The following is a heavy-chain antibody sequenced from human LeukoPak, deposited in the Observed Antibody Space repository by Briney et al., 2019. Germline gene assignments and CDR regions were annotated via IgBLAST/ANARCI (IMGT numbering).Heavy chain of an antibody. J-gene: IGHJ4*02. CDR1: GYSIRSGYY. V-gene: IGHV4-61*01. D-gene: IGHD6-19*01. Sequence: SETLSLTCTVSGYSIRSGYYWGWIRQPPGKGLEWIGYIYGSGNTNYNPSLKSRVTMSIDTSKNQFSLKLTSVTAADTATYYCARETSLAGFASGLGFNYWGQGILVTVSS. CDR3: ARETSLAGFASGLGFNY. CDR2: IYGSGNT.